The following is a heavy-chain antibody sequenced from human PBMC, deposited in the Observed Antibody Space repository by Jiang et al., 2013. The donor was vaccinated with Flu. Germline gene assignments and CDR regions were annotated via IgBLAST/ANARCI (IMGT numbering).Heavy chain of an antibody. Sequence: SGPGLVKPSETLSLTCTVSGGSISSYYWSWIRQPPGKGLEWIGYIYYSGSTNYNPSLKSRVTISVDTSKNQFSLKLSSVTAADTAVYYCARDSQYSGSFGGGTYFDYWGQGTLVTVSS. D-gene: IGHD1-26*01. CDR3: ARDSQYSGSFGGGTYFDY. CDR2: IYYSGST. V-gene: IGHV4-59*01. J-gene: IGHJ4*02. CDR1: GGSISSYY.